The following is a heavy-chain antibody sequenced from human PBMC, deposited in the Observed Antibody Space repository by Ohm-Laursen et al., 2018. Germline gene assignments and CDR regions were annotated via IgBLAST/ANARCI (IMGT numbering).Heavy chain of an antibody. CDR3: ARFHYYDTGWRAFDI. V-gene: IGHV2-70*11. CDR2: IDWDDDK. D-gene: IGHD3-22*01. CDR1: GFSLSTSGMC. Sequence: TQTLTLTCTFSGFSLSTSGMCVSWIRQPPGKALEWLARIDWDDDKYYSTSLKTRLTISKDTSKNQVVLTMTNMDPVDTATYYCARFHYYDTGWRAFDIWGQGTMVTVSS. J-gene: IGHJ3*02.